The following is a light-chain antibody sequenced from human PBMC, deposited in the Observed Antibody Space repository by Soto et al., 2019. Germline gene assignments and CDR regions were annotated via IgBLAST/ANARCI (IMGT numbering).Light chain of an antibody. J-gene: IGKJ5*01. CDR1: QSVGIF. Sequence: EIVFTQSPSTLSLSPRERATLSCRASQSVGIFLAWYQQKPGQAPRLLIYDASNRATGIPARFSGSGFGTEFTLTISSLQSEDFAVYYCQQYSTWPLITFGQGRRLEIK. V-gene: IGKV3-11*01. CDR3: QQYSTWPLIT. CDR2: DAS.